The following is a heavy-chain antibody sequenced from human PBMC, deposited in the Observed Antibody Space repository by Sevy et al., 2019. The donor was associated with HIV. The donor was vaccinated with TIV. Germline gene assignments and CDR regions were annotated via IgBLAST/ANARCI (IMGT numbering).Heavy chain of an antibody. V-gene: IGHV1-24*01. Sequence: ASVKVSCKVSGYTLTKLSIHWVRQAPGKGLEWMGDFDPQDGETIYAVRFQGRLTMTVDTSTDTAYMELSSLTSEDTAVYYCATVGLRYYSGASSYQGDWFDPWGQGTLVTVSS. CDR1: GYTLTKLS. CDR2: FDPQDGET. J-gene: IGHJ5*02. D-gene: IGHD2-15*01. CDR3: ATVGLRYYSGASSYQGDWFDP.